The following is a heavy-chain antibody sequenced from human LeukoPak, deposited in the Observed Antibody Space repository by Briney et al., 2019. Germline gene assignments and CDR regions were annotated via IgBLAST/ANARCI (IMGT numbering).Heavy chain of an antibody. CDR2: IYYSGST. V-gene: IGHV4-31*03. Sequence: SETLSLTCTVSGGSISSGGYYWSWIRQHPGKGLEWIGYIYYSGSTYYNPSLESRVTISVDTSKNQFSLKLSSVTAADTAVYYCARRVGATKVIDYWGQGTLVTVSS. CDR1: GGSISSGGYY. D-gene: IGHD1-26*01. CDR3: ARRVGATKVIDY. J-gene: IGHJ4*02.